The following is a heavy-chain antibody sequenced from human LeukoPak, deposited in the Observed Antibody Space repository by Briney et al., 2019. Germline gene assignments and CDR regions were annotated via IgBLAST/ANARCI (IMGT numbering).Heavy chain of an antibody. V-gene: IGHV3-53*01. J-gene: IGHJ5*02. D-gene: IGHD3-10*01. CDR2: IYSGGST. Sequence: GGSLRLSCAASGFTVSSNYMTWVRQAPGKGLEWVSLIYSGGSTYYTGSVKGRFTISRDNSKNTLYLQMNSLRAEDTAVYYCARNTETGWFGEFGTWGQGTLVTVSS. CDR3: ARNTETGWFGEFGT. CDR1: GFTVSSNY.